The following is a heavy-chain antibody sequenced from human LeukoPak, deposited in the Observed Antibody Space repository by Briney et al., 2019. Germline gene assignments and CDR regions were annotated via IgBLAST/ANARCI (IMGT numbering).Heavy chain of an antibody. Sequence: GGSLRLSCAASGFTFSSYAMSWVRQAPGKGLEWVSAISGSGGSTYYADSVKGRFTISRDNSKNTLYLQMNSLRAEDTAVYYCATSHQRVLYYFDYWGQGTLVTVSS. CDR2: ISGSGGST. D-gene: IGHD2-2*01. CDR3: ATSHQRVLYYFDY. V-gene: IGHV3-23*01. CDR1: GFTFSSYA. J-gene: IGHJ4*02.